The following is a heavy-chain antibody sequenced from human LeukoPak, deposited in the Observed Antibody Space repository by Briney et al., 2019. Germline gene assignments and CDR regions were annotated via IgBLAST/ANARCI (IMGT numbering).Heavy chain of an antibody. CDR1: GGSLSGYY. D-gene: IGHD2-8*01. Sequence: SETLSLTCAVYGGSLSGYYWSWIRQPPGKGLEWIGEINHSGSTNYNPSLKSRVTISVDTSKNQFSLKLSSVTAADTAVYYCARHGYYYYGMDVWGQGTTVTVSS. J-gene: IGHJ6*02. V-gene: IGHV4-34*01. CDR3: ARHGYYYYGMDV. CDR2: INHSGST.